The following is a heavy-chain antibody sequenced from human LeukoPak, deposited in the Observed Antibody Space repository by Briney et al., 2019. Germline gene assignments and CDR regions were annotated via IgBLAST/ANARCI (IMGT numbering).Heavy chain of an antibody. D-gene: IGHD3-22*01. J-gene: IGHJ4*02. CDR2: FDPEDGET. V-gene: IGHV1-24*01. CDR1: GYTLTELS. CDR3: ATYRYYYDSSGYYPHFDY. Sequence: ASVKVSCKVSGYTLTELSMHWARQAPGKGLEWMGGFDPEDGETIYAQKFQGRVTMTEDTSTDTAYMELSSLRSEDTAVYYCATYRYYYDSSGYYPHFDYWGQGTLVTVSS.